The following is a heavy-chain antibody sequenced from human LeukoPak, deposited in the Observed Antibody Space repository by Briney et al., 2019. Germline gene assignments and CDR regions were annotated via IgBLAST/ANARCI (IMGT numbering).Heavy chain of an antibody. J-gene: IGHJ4*02. D-gene: IGHD1-26*01. CDR1: GGTFSSYA. CDR3: ARDPELLNSWELVSWDYFDY. CDR2: IIPILGIA. V-gene: IGHV1-69*04. Sequence: GASVKVSCEASGGTFSSYAISWVRQAPGQGLEWMGRIIPILGIANYAQKFQGRVTITADKSTSTAYMELSSLRSEDTAVYYCARDPELLNSWELVSWDYFDYWGQGTLVTVSS.